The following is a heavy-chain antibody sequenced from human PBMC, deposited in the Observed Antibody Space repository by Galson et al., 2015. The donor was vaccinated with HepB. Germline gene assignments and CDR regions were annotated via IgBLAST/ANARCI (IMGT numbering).Heavy chain of an antibody. V-gene: IGHV4-4*02. D-gene: IGHD6-6*01. CDR2: IYHSGST. Sequence: SETLSLTCAVSGGSISSSNWWSWVRQPPGKGLEWIGEIYHSGSTNYNPSLKSRVTISVDKSKNQFSLKLSSVTAADTAVYYCATLAHSSSSWGLNYYYYGMDVWGQGTTVTVSS. CDR3: ATLAHSSSSWGLNYYYYGMDV. CDR1: GGSISSSNW. J-gene: IGHJ6*02.